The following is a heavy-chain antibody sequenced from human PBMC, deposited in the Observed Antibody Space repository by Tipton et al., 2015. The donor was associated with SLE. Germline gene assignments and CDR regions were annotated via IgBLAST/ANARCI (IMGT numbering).Heavy chain of an antibody. CDR3: ARFEGGYSGYFFDY. Sequence: GLVKPPETLSLTCTVSGGSISSGGYYWTWISQYPGKGLEWIGDIYYSGSTYYNPSLQSRVTISSDTSKNQFSLELNSATAADTAVYFCARFEGGYSGYFFDYWGQGTLVTVSS. D-gene: IGHD5-12*01. CDR2: IYYSGST. J-gene: IGHJ4*02. V-gene: IGHV4-31*03. CDR1: GGSISSGGYY.